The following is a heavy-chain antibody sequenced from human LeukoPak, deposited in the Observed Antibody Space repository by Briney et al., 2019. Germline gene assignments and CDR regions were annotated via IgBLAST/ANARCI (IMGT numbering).Heavy chain of an antibody. D-gene: IGHD4-23*01. Sequence: PSETLSLTCTVSGGSISSSSYYWGWIRQPPGKGLEWIGSIYYSGSTYYNPSLKSRVTISVDTSKNQFSLKLSSVTAADTAVYYCARGSDYYGGNSGAVWFDPWGQGTLVTVSS. J-gene: IGHJ5*02. CDR3: ARGSDYYGGNSGAVWFDP. CDR1: GGSISSSSYY. V-gene: IGHV4-39*07. CDR2: IYYSGST.